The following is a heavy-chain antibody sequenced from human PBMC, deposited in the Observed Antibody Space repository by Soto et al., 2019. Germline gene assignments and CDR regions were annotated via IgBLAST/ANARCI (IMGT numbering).Heavy chain of an antibody. Sequence: QVRLVESGGGVVQPGRSLRLSCVASGFTFSSYGIHWVRQAPGKGLEWVAVISSDGNTKYYANSVMGRFTISRDNSENTLYLQMDSLRPEDTAVYYCAKEVAVAGDFDYWGLGTLVTVSS. CDR1: GFTFSSYG. D-gene: IGHD6-19*01. V-gene: IGHV3-30*18. CDR2: ISSDGNTK. CDR3: AKEVAVAGDFDY. J-gene: IGHJ4*01.